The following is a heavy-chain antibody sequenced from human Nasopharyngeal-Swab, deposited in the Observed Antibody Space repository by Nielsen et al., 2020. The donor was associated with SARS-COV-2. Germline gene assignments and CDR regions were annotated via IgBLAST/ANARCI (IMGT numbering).Heavy chain of an antibody. CDR2: ISGSGGST. J-gene: IGHJ6*02. V-gene: IGHV3-23*01. CDR1: GFTFSSYA. Sequence: GESLKISCAASGFTFSSYAMSWVRQAPGKGLEWVSAISGSGGSTYYADSVKGRFTISRDNSKNTLYLQMNSLRADDTAVYYCAKVRDSNYYYGMDVWGQGTTVTVSS. CDR3: AKVRDSNYYYGMDV.